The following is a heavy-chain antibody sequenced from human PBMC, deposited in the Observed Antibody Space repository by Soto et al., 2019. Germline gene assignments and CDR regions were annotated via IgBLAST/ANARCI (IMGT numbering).Heavy chain of an antibody. D-gene: IGHD1-26*01. V-gene: IGHV3-23*01. CDR2: ISGSGFKK. J-gene: IGHJ5*02. Sequence: GGSLRLSCAASGFIFEIFGMSWVRQAPGRGLEWIASISGSGFKKYYADSVKGRFTISRDNSKSTVYLELNNLSAEDTAVYHCAKNQGVELVPLATVDWFDPWGQGSVVTVS. CDR1: GFIFEIFG. CDR3: AKNQGVELVPLATVDWFDP.